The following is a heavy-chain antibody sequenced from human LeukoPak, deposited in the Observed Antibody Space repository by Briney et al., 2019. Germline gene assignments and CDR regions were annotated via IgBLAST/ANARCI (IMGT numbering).Heavy chain of an antibody. J-gene: IGHJ4*02. Sequence: ASVKVSCKASGYTFTSYYMHWVRQAPGQGLEWMGRINPNSGGTNYAQKFQGRVTMTRDTSISTAYMELSRLRSDHTAVYYCARDWRDDYGDYADYWGQGTLVTVSS. CDR3: ARDWRDDYGDYADY. D-gene: IGHD4-17*01. V-gene: IGHV1-2*06. CDR2: INPNSGGT. CDR1: GYTFTSYY.